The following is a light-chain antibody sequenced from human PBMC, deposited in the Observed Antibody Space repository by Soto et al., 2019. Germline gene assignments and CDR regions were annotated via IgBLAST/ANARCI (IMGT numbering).Light chain of an antibody. CDR1: SSDVGSYNL. CDR3: CSYATSSTYV. V-gene: IGLV2-23*01. J-gene: IGLJ1*01. CDR2: EDT. Sequence: QSVLNQPASVSGSPRQSIAISCTGTSSDVGSYNLVSWYQQHPGKAPKLMIYEDTKRPSGVSDRFSGSKSGNTASLTISGLQAEDEADYYCCSYATSSTYVFGTGTKVTVL.